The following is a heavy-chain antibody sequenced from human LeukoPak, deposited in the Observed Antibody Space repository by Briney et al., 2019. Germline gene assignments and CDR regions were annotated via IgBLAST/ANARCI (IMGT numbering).Heavy chain of an antibody. CDR3: AKGNYGDYEEYYFDY. V-gene: IGHV3-23*01. Sequence: PGGSLRLSCAASGFTFSSYAMSWVRQAPGKGLEWVSAISGSGGSTYYADSVKGWFTISRDNSKNTLYLQMNSLRAEDTAVYYCAKGNYGDYEEYYFDYWGQGTLVTVSS. CDR1: GFTFSSYA. J-gene: IGHJ4*02. D-gene: IGHD4-17*01. CDR2: ISGSGGST.